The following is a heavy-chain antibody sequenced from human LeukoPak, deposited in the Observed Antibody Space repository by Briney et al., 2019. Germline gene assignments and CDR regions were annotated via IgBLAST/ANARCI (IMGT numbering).Heavy chain of an antibody. J-gene: IGHJ4*02. D-gene: IGHD1-26*01. Sequence: ASVKVSCKVSGYTLTELSMHWVRQAPGKGLEWMGGFDPEDGETIYAQKFQGRVTMTIDTSTTTGYMELRSLRSDDTAVYYCARLVDDDSGTYWFYFDSWGQGTLVTVSS. CDR1: GYTLTELS. CDR3: ARLVDDDSGTYWFYFDS. CDR2: FDPEDGET. V-gene: IGHV1-24*01.